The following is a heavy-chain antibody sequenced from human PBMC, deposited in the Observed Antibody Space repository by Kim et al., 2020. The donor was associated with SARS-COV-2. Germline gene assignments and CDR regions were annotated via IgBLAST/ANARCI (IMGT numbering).Heavy chain of an antibody. CDR3: AKMGPTGGYFDY. J-gene: IGHJ4*02. CDR2: ISYDGSNK. CDR1: GFTFSSYG. V-gene: IGHV3-30*18. D-gene: IGHD3-10*01. Sequence: GGSLRLSCAASGFTFSSYGMHWVRQAPGKGLEWVAVISYDGSNKYYADSVKGRFTISRDNSKNTLYLQMNSLRAEDTAVYYCAKMGPTGGYFDYWGQGTL.